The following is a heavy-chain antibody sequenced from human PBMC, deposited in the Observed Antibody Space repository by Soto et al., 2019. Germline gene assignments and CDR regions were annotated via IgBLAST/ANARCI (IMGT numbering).Heavy chain of an antibody. J-gene: IGHJ6*03. CDR3: ARASCIAAARGKKRNYYYYYMDV. Sequence: SETLSLTCAVYGGSFSGYYWSWIRQPPGKGLEWIGETNHSGSTNYNPSLKSRVTISVDTSKNQFSLKLSSVTAADTAVYYCARASCIAAARGKKRNYYYYYMDVWGKGTTVTVSS. CDR1: GGSFSGYY. D-gene: IGHD6-13*01. V-gene: IGHV4-34*01. CDR2: TNHSGST.